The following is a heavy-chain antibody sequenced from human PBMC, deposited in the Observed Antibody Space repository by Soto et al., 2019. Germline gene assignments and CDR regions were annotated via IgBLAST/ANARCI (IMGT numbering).Heavy chain of an antibody. J-gene: IGHJ4*02. V-gene: IGHV5-10-1*01. D-gene: IGHD3-22*01. CDR3: ARQIYDSDTGPNFQYYFDS. CDR2: IDPSDSQT. CDR1: GYSFAGYW. Sequence: GGSLKLSCKGSGYSFAGYWITWVRQKPGKGVDWMGRIDPSDSQTYYSPSFRGHVTISVTKSITTVFLQWSSLRASDTAMYYCARQIYDSDTGPNFQYYFDSWGQGTPVTVSS.